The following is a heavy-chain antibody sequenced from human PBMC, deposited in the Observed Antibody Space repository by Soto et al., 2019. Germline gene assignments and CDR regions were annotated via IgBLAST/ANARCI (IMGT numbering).Heavy chain of an antibody. CDR2: NYHSGSN. Sequence: SETLSLTCAVSGGSISSSNWWSWVRQPPGKGLEWIGENYHSGSNNYNPSLKSRVTISVDKSKNQFSLKLSSVTAADPAVYFCARAVPPPPYYDFWSGLVYWFDPWGQGTLVTVSS. J-gene: IGHJ5*02. V-gene: IGHV4-4*02. CDR1: GGSISSSNW. D-gene: IGHD3-3*01. CDR3: ARAVPPPPYYDFWSGLVYWFDP.